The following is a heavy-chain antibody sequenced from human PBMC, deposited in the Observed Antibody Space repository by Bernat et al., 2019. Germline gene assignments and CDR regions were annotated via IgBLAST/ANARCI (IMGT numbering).Heavy chain of an antibody. J-gene: IGHJ1*01. Sequence: EVQLLESGGGLVQPGGSLRLSCAASGFTFSSYAMSWVRQAPGKGLEWVSTISSGGGTTYYADSVKGRFTTSRDNSKNTLSLQIHSLSAEDTAVYYCAKGLVAAASTPRYFHLWGQGTLVTVSA. V-gene: IGHV3-23*01. CDR3: AKGLVAAASTPRYFHL. D-gene: IGHD6-13*01. CDR2: ISSGGGTT. CDR1: GFTFSSYA.